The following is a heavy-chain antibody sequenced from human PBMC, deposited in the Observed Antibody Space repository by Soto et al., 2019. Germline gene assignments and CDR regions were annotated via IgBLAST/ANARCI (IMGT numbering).Heavy chain of an antibody. CDR2: IYYSGST. CDR1: GGSISSYY. Sequence: SETLSLTCTVSGGSISSYYWSWIRQPPGKGLEWIGYIYYSGSTNYNPSLKSRVTISVDTSKNQFSLKLSSVTAADTAVYYWAGLVVPAAHPNSYYSYYMDVGGKGTTVTVS. V-gene: IGHV4-59*01. J-gene: IGHJ6*03. CDR3: AGLVVPAAHPNSYYSYYMDV. D-gene: IGHD2-2*01.